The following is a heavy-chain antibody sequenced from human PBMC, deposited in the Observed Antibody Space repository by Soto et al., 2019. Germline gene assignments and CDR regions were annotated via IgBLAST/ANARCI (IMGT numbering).Heavy chain of an antibody. D-gene: IGHD3-3*01. CDR3: ARRFWSGYLGHYGMDV. CDR1: GFTFSSYA. CDR2: ISYDGSNK. J-gene: IGHJ6*02. V-gene: IGHV3-30-3*01. Sequence: GGSLRLSCAASGFTFSSYAMHWVRQAPGKGLEWVAVISYDGSNKYYADSVKGRFTISRDNSKNTLYLQMNSLRAEDTAVYYCARRFWSGYLGHYGMDVWGQGTKVTVSS.